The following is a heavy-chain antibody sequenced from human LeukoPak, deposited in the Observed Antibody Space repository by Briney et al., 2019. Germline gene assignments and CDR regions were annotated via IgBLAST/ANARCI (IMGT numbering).Heavy chain of an antibody. D-gene: IGHD3-9*01. CDR1: GYTFTSYG. Sequence: GASVKVSCKASGYTFTSYGISWVRQAPGRGLEWMGWISAYNGNTNYAQKLQGRVTMTTDTSTSTAYMELRSLRSDDTAVYYCARSRAYYDILTGYPHLDAFDIWGQGTMVTVSS. V-gene: IGHV1-18*04. CDR2: ISAYNGNT. J-gene: IGHJ3*02. CDR3: ARSRAYYDILTGYPHLDAFDI.